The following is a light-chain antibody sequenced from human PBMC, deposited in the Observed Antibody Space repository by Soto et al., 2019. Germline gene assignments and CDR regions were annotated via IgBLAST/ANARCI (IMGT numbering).Light chain of an antibody. Sequence: EIVMTQSPATLSVSPGERATRFCRASQSVSSNLAWYQRKPGQVPRLLFSGASTRAIGVPARFSGSGSGTEFTLTISSLQSEDFAVYYCQQYNNWPPTFGQGTKV. J-gene: IGKJ1*01. V-gene: IGKV3-15*01. CDR1: QSVSSN. CDR3: QQYNNWPPT. CDR2: GAS.